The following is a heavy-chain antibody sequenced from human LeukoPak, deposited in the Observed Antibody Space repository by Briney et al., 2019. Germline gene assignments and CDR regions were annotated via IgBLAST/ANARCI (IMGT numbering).Heavy chain of an antibody. CDR3: ARAQTYGDYRLLLDY. CDR2: LNWDGGTT. D-gene: IGHD4-17*01. J-gene: IGHJ4*02. V-gene: IGHV3-20*04. CDR1: GFNFRSYS. Sequence: GGSLRLSCAASGFNFRSYSMNWVRQAPGKGLEWVSGLNWDGGTTGHADSVKGRFTISRDNAKNSLYLQMNSLRAEDTALYYCARAQTYGDYRLLLDYWGQGTLVTVSS.